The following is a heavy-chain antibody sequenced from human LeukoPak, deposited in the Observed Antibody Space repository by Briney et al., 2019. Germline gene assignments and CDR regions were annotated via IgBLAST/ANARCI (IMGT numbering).Heavy chain of an antibody. D-gene: IGHD6-13*01. J-gene: IGHJ4*02. CDR3: ARDTIAAQTD. CDR1: GDSISSRYW. CDR2: IFHSGST. V-gene: IGHV4-4*02. Sequence: SGTLSLTCAVSGDSISSRYWWSWVRQPPGKGLEWIGEIFHSGSTNYNPSLKSRVTISVDKSKNQFSLKLNSVTAADTAVYYCARDTIAAQTDWGQGTLVTVSS.